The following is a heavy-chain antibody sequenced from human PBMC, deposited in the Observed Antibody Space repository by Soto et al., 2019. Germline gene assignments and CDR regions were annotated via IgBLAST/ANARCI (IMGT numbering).Heavy chain of an antibody. D-gene: IGHD1-26*01. V-gene: IGHV3-23*01. CDR2: MVGDGSSW. Sequence: EVQLLESWGGFAQAGGSRRLSCAAFGFNFSIYAMNWVRQAPGKGLEWVSVMVGDGSSWDYADSVRVRFTIARDNSKNTLYLQMNSLRAEDTAEYYCAKDLRPDGRYDLDYWGQGTLVTVSS. CDR3: AKDLRPDGRYDLDY. J-gene: IGHJ4*02. CDR1: GFNFSIYA.